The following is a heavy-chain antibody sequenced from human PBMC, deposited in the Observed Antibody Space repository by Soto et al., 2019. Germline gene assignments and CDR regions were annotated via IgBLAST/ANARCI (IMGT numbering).Heavy chain of an antibody. V-gene: IGHV3-23*05. CDR3: AKDDVYNDGLWLMDH. CDR2: IYGSGRGI. D-gene: IGHD2-21*01. CDR1: GLPHSNFA. J-gene: IGHJ4*02. Sequence: PGGSLRLSCTSSGLPHSNFAMMCVRQSPGKGLECVSGIYGSGRGIEYADSVKGRFTISRDNSKNTVYLEMTDLRADDTAIYYCAKDDVYNDGLWLMDHWGQGTQVTVSS.